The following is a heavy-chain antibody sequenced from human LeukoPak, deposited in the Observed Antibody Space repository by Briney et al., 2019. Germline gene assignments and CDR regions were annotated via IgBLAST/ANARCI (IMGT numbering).Heavy chain of an antibody. CDR2: ITPYNGDR. Sequence: GASVKVSCKASGCTFDGHWIHRVRQAPGQGLEWMASITPYNGDRSSAQRFQDRVTMTLDTSISTAYMELSRLTFDDTAVYYCARDGDGCQGVFDIWGQGTMVSVSS. D-gene: IGHD2-21*01. V-gene: IGHV1-2*02. CDR1: GCTFDGHW. J-gene: IGHJ3*02. CDR3: ARDGDGCQGVFDI.